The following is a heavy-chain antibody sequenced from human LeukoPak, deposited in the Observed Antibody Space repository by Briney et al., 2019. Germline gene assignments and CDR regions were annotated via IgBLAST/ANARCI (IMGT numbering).Heavy chain of an antibody. CDR1: GFTFSSYS. CDR3: ARARYYDSSGYALYYFDY. D-gene: IGHD3-22*01. V-gene: IGHV3-21*01. CDR2: ISSSSSYI. J-gene: IGHJ4*02. Sequence: WGSLRLSCAASGFTFSSYSMNWVRQAPGKGLEWVSSISSSSSYIYYADSVKGRFTISRDNAKNSLYLQMNSLRAEDTAVYYCARARYYDSSGYALYYFDYWGQGTLVTVSS.